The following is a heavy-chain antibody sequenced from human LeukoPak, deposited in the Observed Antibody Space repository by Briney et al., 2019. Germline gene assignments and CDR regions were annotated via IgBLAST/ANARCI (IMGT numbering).Heavy chain of an antibody. Sequence: ASVKVSCKASAYTFTDYYIDWVRQAPGQGLEWMGWINPNSGGTNYAQKFQGRVTMTRDTSISTVYMELSSLRSDDTAVYYCARALSLDYWGQGTLVAVSS. V-gene: IGHV1-2*02. CDR2: INPNSGGT. J-gene: IGHJ4*02. CDR3: ARALSLDY. CDR1: AYTFTDYY.